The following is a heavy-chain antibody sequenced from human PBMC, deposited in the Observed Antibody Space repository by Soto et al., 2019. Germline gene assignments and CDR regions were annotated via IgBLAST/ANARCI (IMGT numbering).Heavy chain of an antibody. V-gene: IGHV4-30-4*01. CDR2: IYYSGST. CDR1: GGSISSGDYY. D-gene: IGHD3-22*01. J-gene: IGHJ4*02. CDR3: ASHTYYYDSTPPDY. Sequence: SETLSLTCTVSGGSISSGDYYWSWIRQPPGKGLEWIGYIYYSGSTYYNPSLKSRVTISVDTSKNQFSLKLSSVTAADTAVYYCASHTYYYDSTPPDYWGQGTLVTVSS.